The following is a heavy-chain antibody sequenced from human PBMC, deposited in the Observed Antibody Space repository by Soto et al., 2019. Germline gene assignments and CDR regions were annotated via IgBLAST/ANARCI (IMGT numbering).Heavy chain of an antibody. V-gene: IGHV3-30-3*01. CDR3: ARDSGYYDFWSGYYAGYSYLSMDV. J-gene: IGHJ6*02. CDR2: ISYDGSNK. D-gene: IGHD3-3*01. Sequence: GGFLRLPCSASGFTFRCHSIHWVRQAPGKGLEWVAGISYDGSNKYYADSVKGRFTISRDNSKNTLYLQMNSLRAEDTAVYYCARDSGYYDFWSGYYAGYSYLSMDVWGQGTTVTVSS. CDR1: GFTFRCHS.